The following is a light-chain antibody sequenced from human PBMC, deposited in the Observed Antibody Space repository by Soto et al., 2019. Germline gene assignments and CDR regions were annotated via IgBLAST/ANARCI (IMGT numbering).Light chain of an antibody. CDR2: DVS. V-gene: IGLV2-14*01. J-gene: IGLJ1*01. CDR3: SSYTSSSALV. Sequence: QSVLTQPASVSGSPGQSITISCTGTSSDVGGYKYVSWYQQDPGKAPKLMIYDVSSRPSGVSNRFSGSKSGNTASLTISGLQAEDEADYYCSSYTSSSALVFGTGTKVTVL. CDR1: SSDVGGYKY.